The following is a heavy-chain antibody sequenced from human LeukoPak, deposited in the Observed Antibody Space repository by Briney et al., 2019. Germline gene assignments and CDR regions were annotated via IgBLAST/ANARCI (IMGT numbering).Heavy chain of an antibody. D-gene: IGHD6-13*01. J-gene: IGHJ1*01. CDR3: AKDLVGSSWYYFQH. V-gene: IGHV3-30*18. CDR2: ISYDGSNK. Sequence: GRSLRLSCAASGFTFSSYGMHWVRQAPGKGLGWVAVISYDGSNKYYADSVKGRFTISRDNSKNTLYPALNSLRAEDTAVYYCAKDLVGSSWYYFQHWGQGTLVTVSS. CDR1: GFTFSSYG.